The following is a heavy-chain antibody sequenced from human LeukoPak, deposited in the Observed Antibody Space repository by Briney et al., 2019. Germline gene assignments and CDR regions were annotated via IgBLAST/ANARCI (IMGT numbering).Heavy chain of an antibody. CDR3: ARDLGVWGPDAFDI. CDR2: INPNSGGT. J-gene: IGHJ3*02. CDR1: GYIFTDYY. V-gene: IGHV1/OR15-1*02. D-gene: IGHD3-16*01. Sequence: ASVKVSCKASGYIFTDYYMHWVRQAPGQELGWMGRINPNSGGTNYAQKFQGRVTMTRDTSISTAYTELSSLRSEDTAVYYCARDLGVWGPDAFDIWGQGTMVTVSS.